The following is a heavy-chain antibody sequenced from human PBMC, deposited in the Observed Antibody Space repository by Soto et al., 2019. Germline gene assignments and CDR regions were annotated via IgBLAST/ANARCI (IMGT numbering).Heavy chain of an antibody. CDR1: GGTFSRFS. CDR3: AIASRYGVDALDI. V-gene: IGHV1-69*12. J-gene: IGHJ3*02. Sequence: QVQLVQSGAEVKKPGSSVKVSCKASGGTFSRFSFNWVRQAPGQGLEWMGGIMPMFGTEKYAQKFQDKVTLTADESTGTAYMELSRLTSEDTAVYYCAIASRYGVDALDIWGQGTLVTVSS. CDR2: IMPMFGTE. D-gene: IGHD3-9*01.